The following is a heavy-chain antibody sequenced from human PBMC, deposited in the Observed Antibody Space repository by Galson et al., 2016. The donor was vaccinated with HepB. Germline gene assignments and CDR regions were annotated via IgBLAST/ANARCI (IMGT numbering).Heavy chain of an antibody. CDR2: IRPSGSMS. CDR1: GFTFSSFA. J-gene: IGHJ4*02. D-gene: IGHD4-23*01. V-gene: IGHV3-23*01. CDR3: ARELNMVVTPGIDY. Sequence: SLRLSCAASGFTFSSFAMSWVRQAPGKGLEWVSAIRPSGSMSHYADSVRGRFTISRDNSKNTLFLQMDSLRADDTAVYYCARELNMVVTPGIDYWGQGTLVTVSP.